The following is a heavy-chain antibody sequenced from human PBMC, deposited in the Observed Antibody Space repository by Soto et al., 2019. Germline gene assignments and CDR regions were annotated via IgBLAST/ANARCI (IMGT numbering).Heavy chain of an antibody. V-gene: IGHV1-8*01. CDR2: MNPNSGNT. Sequence: QVQLVQSGAEVKKPGASVKVSCKASGYTFTSYDINWVRQATGQGLEWMGWMNPNSGNTGYAQKFQDRVTMTRNTSISTAYMELSSLRSEDTAVYYCAIGIAAAGSGWFDPWGQGTLVTVSS. D-gene: IGHD6-13*01. J-gene: IGHJ5*02. CDR1: GYTFTSYD. CDR3: AIGIAAAGSGWFDP.